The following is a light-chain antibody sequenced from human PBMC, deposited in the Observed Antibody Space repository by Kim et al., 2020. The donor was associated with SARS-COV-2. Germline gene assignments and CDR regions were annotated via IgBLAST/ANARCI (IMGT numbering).Light chain of an antibody. CDR1: QSISPNS. CDR2: GAF. Sequence: SPGERATLSCRASQSISPNSVAWYQQSPGQAPRLLIYGAFSRATGIPDRFSGSGSGTDFTLTISRLEPEDFAVYYCQQYDRSLWTFVHGTKVDIK. V-gene: IGKV3-20*01. CDR3: QQYDRSLWT. J-gene: IGKJ1*01.